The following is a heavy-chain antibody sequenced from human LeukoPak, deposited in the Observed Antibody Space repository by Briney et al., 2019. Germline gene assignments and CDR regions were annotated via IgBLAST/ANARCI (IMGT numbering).Heavy chain of an antibody. CDR2: MNPNSGNT. Sequence: GASVKVSCKASGYTFTSYDINWVRQATGQGLEWMGWMNPNSGNTGYAQKFQGRVTITRNTSISTAYMELSSLRSEDTAVYYCARGHTTRPVAGPGRPPPDYWGQGTLVTVSS. CDR1: GYTFTSYD. V-gene: IGHV1-8*03. J-gene: IGHJ4*02. CDR3: ARGHTTRPVAGPGRPPPDY. D-gene: IGHD6-19*01.